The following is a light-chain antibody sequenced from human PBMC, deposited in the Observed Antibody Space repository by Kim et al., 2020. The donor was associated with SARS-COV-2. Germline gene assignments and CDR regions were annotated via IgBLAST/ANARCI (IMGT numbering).Light chain of an antibody. CDR1: SCDIGSYNL. CDR2: AGT. J-gene: IGLJ1*01. CDR3: SSYAGSHTYV. V-gene: IGLV2-23*01. Sequence: QSALTQPASVSGSPGQSIAISCTGTSCDIGSYNLVSWYQQHPGRAPKLMIYAGTERPSGVSDRFSGSKSGYTASLTISGLQAEDEANYFCSSYAGSHTYVFGPGTKVTVL.